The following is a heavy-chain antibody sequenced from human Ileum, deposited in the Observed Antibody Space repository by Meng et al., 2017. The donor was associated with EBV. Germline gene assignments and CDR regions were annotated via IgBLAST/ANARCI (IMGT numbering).Heavy chain of an antibody. CDR2: IYHTGST. J-gene: IGHJ4*02. V-gene: IGHV4-4*01. CDR3: AREVSNSSSWGSFDY. D-gene: IGHD6-6*01. CDR1: GASMSGPNW. Sequence: EPRTGSGTPAGILSVACTVSGASMSGPNWWYWVRQVPGEGLEWIGEIYHTGSTNYNPSLKSRVSMSVDQSRNQFSMRLTSVTAADTAVYFCAREVSNSSSWGSFDYWGQGALVTVSS.